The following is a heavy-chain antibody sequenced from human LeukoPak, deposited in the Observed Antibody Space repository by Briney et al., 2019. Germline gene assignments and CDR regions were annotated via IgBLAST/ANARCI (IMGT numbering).Heavy chain of an antibody. CDR2: IYISGST. J-gene: IGHJ4*02. Sequence: PSQTLSLTCTVSGGSISSGSYYWSWIRQPAGKGLEWIGRIYISGSTNYNPSLTSRVTISVDTSKNQFSLKLNSVTAADTAVYFCARRAYSAAYWKHFDYWGQGTLVTVSS. D-gene: IGHD1-1*01. V-gene: IGHV4-61*02. CDR3: ARRAYSAAYWKHFDY. CDR1: GGSISSGSYY.